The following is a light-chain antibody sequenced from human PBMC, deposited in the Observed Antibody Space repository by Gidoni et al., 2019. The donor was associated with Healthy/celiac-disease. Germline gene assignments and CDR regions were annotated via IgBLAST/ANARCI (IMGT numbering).Light chain of an antibody. CDR1: QSISSW. CDR3: QQYNGYWT. J-gene: IGKJ1*01. V-gene: IGKV1-5*03. Sequence: DIQMTQFPSTLSASVGDRVNITCRASQSISSWLTWHQQKPGKAPKLLFYKASSLESVVPSRCGGSGSGTEFTLTISSLQPDDFATYYCQQYNGYWTFGQGTKVEIK. CDR2: KAS.